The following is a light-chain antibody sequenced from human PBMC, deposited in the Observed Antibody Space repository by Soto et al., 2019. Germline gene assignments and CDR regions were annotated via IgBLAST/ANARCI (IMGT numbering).Light chain of an antibody. CDR3: QQYRASPYT. J-gene: IGKJ2*01. V-gene: IGKV3-20*01. CDR2: DAS. CDR1: QSVSSNY. Sequence: EIVLTQSPGTLSLSPGEGVTLSCRASQSVSSNYLAWYQQKAGQAPRLLIYDASTRATGIPDRFSGSGSGTDFTLTISRLESEDFAVYFCQQYRASPYTFGQGTKLEIK.